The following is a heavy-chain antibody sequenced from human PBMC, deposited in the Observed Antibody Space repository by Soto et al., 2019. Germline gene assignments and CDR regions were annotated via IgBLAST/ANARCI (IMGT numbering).Heavy chain of an antibody. Sequence: PSQTLSLTCAISGDSVSSNSAAWNWIRQSPSRGLEWLGRTYYRSKWYNDYAVSVESRITINPDTSKNQFSLQLNSVTPEDTAVYYCARGRDMRFIAAAGTEAFDYWGQGTLVTVSS. CDR2: TYYRSKWYN. J-gene: IGHJ4*02. V-gene: IGHV6-1*01. D-gene: IGHD6-13*01. CDR1: GDSVSSNSAA. CDR3: ARGRDMRFIAAAGTEAFDY.